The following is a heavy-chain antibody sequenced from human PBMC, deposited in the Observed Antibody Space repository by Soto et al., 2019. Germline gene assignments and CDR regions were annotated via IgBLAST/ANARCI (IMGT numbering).Heavy chain of an antibody. D-gene: IGHD2-15*01. Sequence: QVQLVQSGAEVKKPGASVKVSCKASGYTFNSYAMHWVRQAPGQRLEWMGWINAGNGTTKYSQKFQGRVTITRDTAASTADLELSSLRSEDTAVNYCARGPGGHDGPGDYWGQGTLATVSS. CDR2: INAGNGTT. V-gene: IGHV1-3*01. J-gene: IGHJ4*02. CDR1: GYTFNSYA. CDR3: ARGPGGHDGPGDY.